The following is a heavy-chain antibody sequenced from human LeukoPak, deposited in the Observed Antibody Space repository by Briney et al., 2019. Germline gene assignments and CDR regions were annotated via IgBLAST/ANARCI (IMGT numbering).Heavy chain of an antibody. J-gene: IGHJ6*02. D-gene: IGHD6-6*01. CDR1: GFILSNTY. CDR3: ARSAARLRYYYAMDV. CDR2: IYSGYSGVST. Sequence: TGGSLRLSCAASGFILSNTYMSWVREAPGKGVEGVSVIYSGYSGVSTYYADSVNGRFTISIHNSKNTLYLQMSSLRAEDTAVYFCARSAARLRYYYAMDVWGQGTTVTVCS. V-gene: IGHV3-53*04.